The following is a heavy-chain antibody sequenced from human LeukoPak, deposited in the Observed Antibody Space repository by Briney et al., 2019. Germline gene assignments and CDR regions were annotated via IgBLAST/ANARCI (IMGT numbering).Heavy chain of an antibody. CDR3: ARDTVNAPFVVSLDY. Sequence: GGSLRLSCAASGFSFSSFPINWVRQAPGKGLEWVSHISSSGNTEYYLDSVRGRFTMSRDNAENLLFLEMHSLRAEDTAVYYCARDTVNAPFVVSLDYWGQGALVTVSS. CDR1: GFSFSSFP. D-gene: IGHD2-8*01. V-gene: IGHV3-48*03. CDR2: ISSSGNTE. J-gene: IGHJ4*02.